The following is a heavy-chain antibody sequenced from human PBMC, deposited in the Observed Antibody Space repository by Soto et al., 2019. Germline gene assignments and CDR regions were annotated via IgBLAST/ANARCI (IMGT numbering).Heavy chain of an antibody. CDR1: GGSISSYY. J-gene: IGHJ6*03. CDR3: ARVRTETPIPIFGVVSLTNRYYYYMDV. V-gene: IGHV4-59*08. Sequence: SETLSLTCTVSGGSISSYYWSWIRQPPGKGLEWIGYIYYSGSTNYNPSLKSRVTISVDTSKNQFSLKLSSVTAADTAVYYCARVRTETPIPIFGVVSLTNRYYYYMDVWGKGTKVTV. D-gene: IGHD3-3*01. CDR2: IYYSGST.